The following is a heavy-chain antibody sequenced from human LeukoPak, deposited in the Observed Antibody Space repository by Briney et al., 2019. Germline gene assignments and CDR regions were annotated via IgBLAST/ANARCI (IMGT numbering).Heavy chain of an antibody. D-gene: IGHD6-6*01. J-gene: IGHJ4*02. V-gene: IGHV3-21*01. CDR2: ISGSSIYI. CDR1: GFTFSTYS. Sequence: GGSLRLSCAASGFTFSTYSMNWVRQAPGKGLEWVSSISGSSIYIYYADSVKGRFTISRDNAKNSLYLQMNSLRAEDTAVYYCARVRDIAVRPFDYWGQGTLVTVSS. CDR3: ARVRDIAVRPFDY.